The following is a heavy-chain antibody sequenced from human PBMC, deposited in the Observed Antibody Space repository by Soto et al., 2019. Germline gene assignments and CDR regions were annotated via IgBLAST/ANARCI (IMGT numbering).Heavy chain of an antibody. Sequence: ASVKFSCKASGYTFTSYGIIWLRQAPGQGLEWMGWISAYNGNTNYAQKLQGRVTMTTDTSTSTAYMELRSLRSDDTAVYYCARIVVVQAANNNWFDPWGQGTLVTVSS. D-gene: IGHD2-2*01. CDR1: GYTFTSYG. CDR2: ISAYNGNT. J-gene: IGHJ5*02. CDR3: ARIVVVQAANNNWFDP. V-gene: IGHV1-18*04.